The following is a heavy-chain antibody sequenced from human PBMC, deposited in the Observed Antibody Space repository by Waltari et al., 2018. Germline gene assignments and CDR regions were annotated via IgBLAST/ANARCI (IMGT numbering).Heavy chain of an antibody. J-gene: IGHJ6*03. Sequence: QVQLVQSGAEVKKPGASVKVSCKASGYTFTGYYIHWVRQAPGQGLEWMGWISPNSGDTNHAQKFQGRVTMTRDTSTTTAYMELSRLTSDDTAVFFCARGDFRLSYYYMDVWGKGTTVTVSS. CDR3: ARGDFRLSYYYMDV. V-gene: IGHV1-2*02. CDR2: ISPNSGDT. CDR1: GYTFTGYY. D-gene: IGHD3-3*01.